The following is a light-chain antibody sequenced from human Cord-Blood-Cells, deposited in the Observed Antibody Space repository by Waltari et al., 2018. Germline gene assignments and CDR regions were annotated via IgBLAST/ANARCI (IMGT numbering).Light chain of an antibody. CDR1: RLRRYY. J-gene: IGLJ2*01. Sequence: SSELTQDPAVYVALGQTVRITCQGDRLRRYYASWYQQKPGQALVLVIYGKNNRPSGIPVRFSGSSSGNTASLTITGAQAEDEADYYCNSRDSSGNHVVFGGGTKLTVL. CDR3: NSRDSSGNHVV. CDR2: GKN. V-gene: IGLV3-19*01.